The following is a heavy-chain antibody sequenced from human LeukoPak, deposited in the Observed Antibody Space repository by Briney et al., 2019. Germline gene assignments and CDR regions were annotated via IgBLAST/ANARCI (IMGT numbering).Heavy chain of an antibody. J-gene: IGHJ4*02. D-gene: IGHD3-16*01. V-gene: IGHV3-33*01. CDR3: TREEVGAPLDN. CDR2: IYYDGSNT. CDR1: GFTFSTYG. Sequence: GGSLRLSCAASGFTFSTYGMHWVRQAPGKGLEWVAFIYYDGSNTYYADSVKGRFTVSRDNSKHTLDLQKNILRAEVTGVYYCTREEVGAPLDNWGQGTLVTVSS.